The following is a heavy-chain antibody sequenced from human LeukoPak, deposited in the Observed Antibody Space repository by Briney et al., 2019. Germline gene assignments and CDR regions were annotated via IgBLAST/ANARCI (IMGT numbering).Heavy chain of an antibody. J-gene: IGHJ4*02. CDR3: ARGVGSTMRAPCVF. CDR2: IKGDGTIT. V-gene: IGHV3-74*03. Sequence: GGSLRLSCAASGFTFSTYWMHWLRQAPGKGLVWVSRIKGDGTITTYADSVRGRFTISRDNAKNTLYLQMNCLRAEDRAVYYCARGVGSTMRAPCVFWGQGMLVTVSS. D-gene: IGHD1-26*01. CDR1: GFTFSTYW.